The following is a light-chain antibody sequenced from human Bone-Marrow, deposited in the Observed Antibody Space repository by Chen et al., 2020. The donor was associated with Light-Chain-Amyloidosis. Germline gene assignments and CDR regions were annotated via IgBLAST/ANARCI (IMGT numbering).Light chain of an antibody. J-gene: IGLJ2*01. V-gene: IGLV2-14*01. Sequence: QSVLTQPASVSESPGQSITISCTGTTSDVGGYNYVSWYQQYPGKAPKLMISEVSDRPSGVSNRFSGSKSGNTASLTISGLQAEDEADYYCSSYTSIGKVVFGGGTTVTVL. CDR1: TSDVGGYNY. CDR2: EVS. CDR3: SSYTSIGKVV.